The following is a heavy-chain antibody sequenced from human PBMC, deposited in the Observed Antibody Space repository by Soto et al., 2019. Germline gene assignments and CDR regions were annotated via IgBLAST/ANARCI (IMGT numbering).Heavy chain of an antibody. J-gene: IGHJ5*02. D-gene: IGHD2-15*01. Sequence: QVQLVQSGAEVKKPEASVKVSCKASGYTFTSYDINWVRQATGQGLEWMGWMNPNSGNTGYAQKFQGRVTMTRNTSISTAYMELSSLRSEDTAVYYCARGRRVVAATRTPNWFDPWGQGTLVTVSS. V-gene: IGHV1-8*01. CDR3: ARGRRVVAATRTPNWFDP. CDR2: MNPNSGNT. CDR1: GYTFTSYD.